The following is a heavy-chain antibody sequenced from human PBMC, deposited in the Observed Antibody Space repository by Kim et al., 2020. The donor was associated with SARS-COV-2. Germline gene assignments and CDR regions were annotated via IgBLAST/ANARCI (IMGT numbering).Heavy chain of an antibody. V-gene: IGHV4-61*01. Sequence: SETLSLTCTVSGGSVSSGSYYWSWIRQPPGKGLEWIGYIYYSGSTNYNPSLKSRVTISVDTSKNQFSLKLSSVTAADTAVYYCARDRSRSGYDGGFDYWG. J-gene: IGHJ4*01. CDR2: IYYSGST. D-gene: IGHD5-12*01. CDR3: ARDRSRSGYDGGFDY. CDR1: GGSVSSGSYY.